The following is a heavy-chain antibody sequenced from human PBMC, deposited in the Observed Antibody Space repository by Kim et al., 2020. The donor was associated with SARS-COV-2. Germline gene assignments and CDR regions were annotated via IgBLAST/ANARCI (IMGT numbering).Heavy chain of an antibody. Sequence: PSLTRRLPMSVDTSKNQFSLKLSSVTAADTAVYYCAREPSYGDYVDGLDVWGQGTTVTVSS. D-gene: IGHD4-17*01. V-gene: IGHV4-4*07. J-gene: IGHJ6*02. CDR3: AREPSYGDYVDGLDV.